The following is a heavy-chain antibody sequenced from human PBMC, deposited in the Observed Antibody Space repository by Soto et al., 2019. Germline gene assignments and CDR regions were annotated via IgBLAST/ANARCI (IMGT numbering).Heavy chain of an antibody. J-gene: IGHJ6*02. D-gene: IGHD3-3*01. Sequence: SLRLSCAASGFTFSSYAMHWVRQAPGKGLEWVAVISYDGSNKYYADSVKGRFTISRDNSKNTLYLQMNSLRAEDTAVYYCARDYAYYDFWSGMDVWGQGTTVTVSS. CDR2: ISYDGSNK. V-gene: IGHV3-30-3*01. CDR3: ARDYAYYDFWSGMDV. CDR1: GFTFSSYA.